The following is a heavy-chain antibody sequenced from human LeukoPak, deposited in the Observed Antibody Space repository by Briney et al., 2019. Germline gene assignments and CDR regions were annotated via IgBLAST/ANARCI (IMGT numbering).Heavy chain of an antibody. V-gene: IGHV1-2*02. CDR1: GYTFTGYY. J-gene: IGHJ6*03. D-gene: IGHD2-2*01. CDR3: AGYCSSSSCYGFYYYMDV. CDR2: INPNSGGT. Sequence: ASVKVSCKASGYTFTGYYMHWVRQAPGQGLEWMGWINPNSGGTNYAQRFQGRVTMTRDTSISTAYMELSRLRSDDTAVYFCAGYCSSSSCYGFYYYMDVWGKGTTVTVSS.